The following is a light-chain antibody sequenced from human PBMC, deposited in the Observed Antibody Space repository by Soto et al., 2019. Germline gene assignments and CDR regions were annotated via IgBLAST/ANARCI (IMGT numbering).Light chain of an antibody. Sequence: QSVLTQPPSASGTPGQRVTISCSGSSSNIGSNTVNWYQHLPGTAPKLLIYSNNQRPSGVPDRFSGSKSGTSASLALSGLQSEAEAEDYCSAWADSRNVTAVVFGGGTKVTVL. V-gene: IGLV1-44*01. J-gene: IGLJ2*01. CDR3: SAWADSRNVTAVV. CDR2: SNN. CDR1: SSNIGSNT.